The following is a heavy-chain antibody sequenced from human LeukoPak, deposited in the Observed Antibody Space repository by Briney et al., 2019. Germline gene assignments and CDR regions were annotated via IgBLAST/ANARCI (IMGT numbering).Heavy chain of an antibody. J-gene: IGHJ6*03. V-gene: IGHV5-51*01. CDR1: GYTFTNYW. CDR3: ARLFYYYYHMDV. CDR2: IYPGDSDT. Sequence: GESLKISCKGSGYTFTNYWIGWVRQMPGKGLEWMGIIYPGDSDTRYSPSFEGQVTISADTSISTAYLQWRSLKASDSAMFYRARLFYYYYHMDVWGKGTAVTVSS.